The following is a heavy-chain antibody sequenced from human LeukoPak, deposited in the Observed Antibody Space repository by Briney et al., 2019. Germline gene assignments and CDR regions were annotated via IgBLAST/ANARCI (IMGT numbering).Heavy chain of an antibody. V-gene: IGHV5-51*01. CDR2: IYPGDSDT. CDR1: GYSFTSYW. CDR3: ARPYWGYCSGGSCYEAYYFDY. Sequence: GESLKISCKGSGYSFTSYWIGWVRQMPGKGLEWMGIIYPGDSDTRYSPSFQGQVTISADKSISTAYLQWSSLKASDTAMYYCARPYWGYCSGGSCYEAYYFDYWGQGTLVTVSS. D-gene: IGHD2-15*01. J-gene: IGHJ4*02.